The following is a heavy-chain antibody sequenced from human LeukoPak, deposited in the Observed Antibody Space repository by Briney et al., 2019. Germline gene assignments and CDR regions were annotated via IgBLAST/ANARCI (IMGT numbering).Heavy chain of an antibody. CDR2: ISAYNGNT. CDR1: GGTFSSYA. Sequence: ASVKVSCKASGGTFSSYAISWLRRPPAQGLEWLGWISAYNGNTNYAQKLQGRVTMTTDTSTSTAYMELSSLRSEDTAVYYCARGTGYDSSGYWCLDYWGQGTLVTVSS. V-gene: IGHV1-18*01. D-gene: IGHD3-22*01. CDR3: ARGTGYDSSGYWCLDY. J-gene: IGHJ4*02.